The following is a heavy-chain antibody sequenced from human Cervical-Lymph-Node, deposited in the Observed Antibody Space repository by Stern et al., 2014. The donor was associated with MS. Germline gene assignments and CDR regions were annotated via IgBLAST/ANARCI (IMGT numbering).Heavy chain of an antibody. CDR1: GGSFSTLD. D-gene: IGHD6-13*01. CDR2: ISPLFGRA. CDR3: ARHQGGIAAN. J-gene: IGHJ4*02. Sequence: VQLVQSGAEVKKPESSVKVSCKASGGSFSTLDISWVRQAPGQGLEWLGEISPLFGRANYAQKFQGRVTFTADEATSTVYMELHRLRSEDTAVYYCARHQGGIAANWGQGSLVTVSS. V-gene: IGHV1-69*01.